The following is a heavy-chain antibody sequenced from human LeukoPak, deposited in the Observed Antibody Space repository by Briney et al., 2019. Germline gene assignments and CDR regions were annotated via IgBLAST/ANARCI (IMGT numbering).Heavy chain of an antibody. CDR1: GFTFSSYS. V-gene: IGHV3-21*04. Sequence: KPGGSLRLSCAASGFTFSSYSMNWVRQAPGKGLEWVSSISSSSSYIYYADSVKGRFTISRDNAKNSLYLQMNSLRAEDMVLYYCAKDVSLGYCSGGSCSAHFDYWGQGTLVTVSS. CDR3: AKDVSLGYCSGGSCSAHFDY. CDR2: ISSSSSYI. D-gene: IGHD2-15*01. J-gene: IGHJ4*02.